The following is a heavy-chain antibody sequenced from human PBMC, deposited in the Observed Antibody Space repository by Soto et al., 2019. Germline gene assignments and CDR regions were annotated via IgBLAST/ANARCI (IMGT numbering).Heavy chain of an antibody. D-gene: IGHD6-25*01. J-gene: IGHJ3*02. Sequence: GESLKISCKGSGYNLTTYWINWVRQMPGKGLEWMGRIDPSDSYTNYSPSFQGHVTISIDKSINTAYLQWSSLKASDTAMYYCERPKKFLGTFDIWGQGKMVTVSS. CDR3: ERPKKFLGTFDI. V-gene: IGHV5-10-1*01. CDR1: GYNLTTYW. CDR2: IDPSDSYT.